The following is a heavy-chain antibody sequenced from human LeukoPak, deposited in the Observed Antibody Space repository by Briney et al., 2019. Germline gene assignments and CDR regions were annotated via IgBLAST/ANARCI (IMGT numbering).Heavy chain of an antibody. D-gene: IGHD2-2*01. Sequence: ASVKVSCKASGYTFTSYGISWVRQAPGQGLEWMGWISAYNGNTNYAQKLQGRVTMTTDTSTSTAYMELRSLRSDDTAVYYCARVVVVPAAIGPFDPWGQGTLVTVSS. J-gene: IGHJ5*02. CDR1: GYTFTSYG. V-gene: IGHV1-18*01. CDR3: ARVVVVPAAIGPFDP. CDR2: ISAYNGNT.